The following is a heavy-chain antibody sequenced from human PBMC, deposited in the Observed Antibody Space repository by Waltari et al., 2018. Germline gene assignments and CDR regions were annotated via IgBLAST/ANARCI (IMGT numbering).Heavy chain of an antibody. J-gene: IGHJ4*02. Sequence: QVQLQESGPGLVKPSGTLSLTCAVSGGSISSSNWWSWVRQPPGKGLEWIGEIYHSGSTNYNPSLKSRVTISVDKSKNQCSLKLSAVTAADTAVYYCARLHGSGSYYEPADYWGQGTLVTVSS. V-gene: IGHV4-4*02. CDR3: ARLHGSGSYYEPADY. CDR1: GGSISSSNW. CDR2: IYHSGST. D-gene: IGHD3-10*01.